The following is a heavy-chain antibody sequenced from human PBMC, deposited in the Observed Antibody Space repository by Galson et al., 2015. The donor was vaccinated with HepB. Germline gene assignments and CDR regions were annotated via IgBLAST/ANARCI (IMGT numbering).Heavy chain of an antibody. D-gene: IGHD1-26*01. CDR3: ARVQWEHPRGAAFDI. V-gene: IGHV4-59*01. CDR1: GGSISSYY. CDR2: IYYSGST. Sequence: SETLSLTCTVSGGSISSYYWSWIRQPPGKGLEWIGYIYYSGSTNYNPSLKSRVTISVDTSKNQFSLKLSSVTAADTAVYYCARVQWEHPRGAAFDIWGQGTMVTVSS. J-gene: IGHJ3*02.